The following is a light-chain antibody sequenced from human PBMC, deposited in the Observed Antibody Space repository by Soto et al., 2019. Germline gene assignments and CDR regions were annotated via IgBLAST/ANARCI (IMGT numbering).Light chain of an antibody. V-gene: IGLV7-46*01. CDR2: DTS. J-gene: IGLJ2*01. CDR3: FLSYHGVLVV. CDR1: TGPVTSGHY. Sequence: QAVVTQEPSLTVSPGGTVTLTCGSNTGPVTSGHYPYWVQQRPGQAPRTLIYDTSKKHSWTPARFTGSLLGGKAALTLSGAQPEDEAEYYCFLSYHGVLVVFGGGTKLTVL.